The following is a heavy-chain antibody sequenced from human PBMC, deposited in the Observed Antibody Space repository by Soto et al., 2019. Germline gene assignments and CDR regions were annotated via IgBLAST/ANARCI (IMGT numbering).Heavy chain of an antibody. CDR2: INAGNGNT. CDR3: ARDSIFGVDILGAFDI. J-gene: IGHJ3*02. D-gene: IGHD3-3*01. Sequence: ASVKVSCKASGYTFTSYAMHWVRQAPGQRLEWMGWINAGNGNTKYSQKFQGRVTITRDTSASTAYMELSSLRSEDTAVYYCARDSIFGVDILGAFDIWGQGTMVTVSS. CDR1: GYTFTSYA. V-gene: IGHV1-3*01.